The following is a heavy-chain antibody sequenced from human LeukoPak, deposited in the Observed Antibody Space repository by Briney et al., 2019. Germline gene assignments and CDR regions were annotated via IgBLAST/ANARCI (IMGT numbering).Heavy chain of an antibody. J-gene: IGHJ6*02. Sequence: GGSLRLSCAASGFTFSSYAMSWVRQAPGKGLEWGSAISGSGGSTYYADSVKGRFTISRDNSKNTLYLQMNSLRAEDTAVYYCAKDGSAAGTSSGEIYGMDVWGQGTTVTVSS. D-gene: IGHD6-13*01. CDR3: AKDGSAAGTSSGEIYGMDV. V-gene: IGHV3-23*01. CDR2: ISGSGGST. CDR1: GFTFSSYA.